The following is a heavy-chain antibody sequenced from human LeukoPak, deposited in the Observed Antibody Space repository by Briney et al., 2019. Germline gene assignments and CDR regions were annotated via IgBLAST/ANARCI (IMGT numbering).Heavy chain of an antibody. D-gene: IGHD6-6*01. Sequence: GGSLRLSCAASGFTFSSYAMHWVRQAPGKGLEWVAVISYDGSNKYYADSVKGRFTISRDNSKNTLYLQMNSLRAEDTAVYYCARHLGAARPVYWGQGTLVTVSS. V-gene: IGHV3-30-3*01. J-gene: IGHJ4*02. CDR2: ISYDGSNK. CDR1: GFTFSSYA. CDR3: ARHLGAARPVY.